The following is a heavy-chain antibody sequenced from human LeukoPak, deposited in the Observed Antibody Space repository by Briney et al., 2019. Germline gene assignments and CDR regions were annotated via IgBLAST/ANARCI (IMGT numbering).Heavy chain of an antibody. Sequence: GESLKISCKGSGYSFTSYWIGWVRQMPGKGLEWMGIIYPGDSDTRYSPPFQGQVTISADKSISTAYLQWSSLKASDTAMYYCARQARSSGSYPDYWGQGTLVTVSS. V-gene: IGHV5-51*01. CDR1: GYSFTSYW. J-gene: IGHJ4*02. D-gene: IGHD3-10*01. CDR3: ARQARSSGSYPDY. CDR2: IYPGDSDT.